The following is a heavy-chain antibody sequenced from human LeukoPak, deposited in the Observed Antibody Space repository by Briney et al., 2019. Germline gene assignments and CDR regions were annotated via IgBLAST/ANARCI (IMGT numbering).Heavy chain of an antibody. J-gene: IGHJ6*03. D-gene: IGHD5-24*01. Sequence: SETLSLTCTVSGGSISSYYWSWIRQPAGKGLEWIGRIYTSGSTNYNPSLKSRVTMSVDTSKNQFSLKLSSVTAADAAAYYCASMGEMATIRDYYYYMDVWGKGTTVTTSS. CDR1: GGSISSYY. CDR3: ASMGEMATIRDYYYYMDV. V-gene: IGHV4-4*07. CDR2: IYTSGST.